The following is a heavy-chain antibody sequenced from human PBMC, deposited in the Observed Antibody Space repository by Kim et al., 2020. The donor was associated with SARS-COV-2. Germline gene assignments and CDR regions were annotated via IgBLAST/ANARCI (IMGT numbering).Heavy chain of an antibody. CDR2: ISAYNGNT. Sequence: ASVKVSCKASGYTFTSYGISWVRQAPGQGLEWMGWISAYNGNTNYAQKLQGRVTMTTDTSTSTAYMELRSLRSDDTAVYYCARTGTYYDFWSGYSPVRGMDVWGQGTTVTVSS. CDR3: ARTGTYYDFWSGYSPVRGMDV. D-gene: IGHD3-3*01. V-gene: IGHV1-18*01. J-gene: IGHJ6*02. CDR1: GYTFTSYG.